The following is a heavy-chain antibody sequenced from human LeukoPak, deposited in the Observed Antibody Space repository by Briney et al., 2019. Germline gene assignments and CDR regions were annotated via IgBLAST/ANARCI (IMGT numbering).Heavy chain of an antibody. D-gene: IGHD3-9*01. J-gene: IGHJ4*02. CDR1: GFTVSGNY. Sequence: GGSLRLSCAASGFTVSGNYMSWVRQAPGKGLEWVSVIYSGGSTYYADSVKGRFTISRDNSKNTLYLQMDSLRAEDTAVYYCAKTLYYDILPGYYVNWGQGILVTVSS. V-gene: IGHV3-53*01. CDR2: IYSGGST. CDR3: AKTLYYDILPGYYVN.